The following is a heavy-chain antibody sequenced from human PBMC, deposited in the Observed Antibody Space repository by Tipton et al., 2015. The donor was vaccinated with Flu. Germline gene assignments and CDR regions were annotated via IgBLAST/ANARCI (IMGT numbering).Heavy chain of an antibody. D-gene: IGHD1-26*01. V-gene: IGHV4-59*01. CDR2: IYYSGCT. Sequence: LTCTVSGGSISSYYWSWIRQPPGKGLEWIGYIYYSGCTNYNPSLKSRVTISVDTSKNQFPLKLSSVTAADTAVYYCARVGGSSYYYYGMDVWGQGTTVTVSS. CDR1: GGSISSYY. J-gene: IGHJ6*02. CDR3: ARVGGSSYYYYGMDV.